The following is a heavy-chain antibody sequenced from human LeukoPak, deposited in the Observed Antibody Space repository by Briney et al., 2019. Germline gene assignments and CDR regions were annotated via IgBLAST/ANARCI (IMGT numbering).Heavy chain of an antibody. V-gene: IGHV1-8*01. J-gene: IGHJ4*02. CDR1: GYTFTSYD. D-gene: IGHD3-9*01. CDR3: ARGVLRYFDWLSNRRTDAYYFDY. Sequence: ASVKVSCKASGYTFTSYDINWVRQATGLGLEWMGWMNPNSGYTGYAQKFQGRVTMTRNTSISTAYMELSSLRSEDTAVYYCARGVLRYFDWLSNRRTDAYYFDYWGQGTLVTVSS. CDR2: MNPNSGYT.